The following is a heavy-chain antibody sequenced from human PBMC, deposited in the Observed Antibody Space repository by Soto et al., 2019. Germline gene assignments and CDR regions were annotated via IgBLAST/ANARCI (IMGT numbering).Heavy chain of an antibody. CDR2: IYWDDDK. J-gene: IGHJ4*02. V-gene: IGHV2-5*02. CDR1: GFSLSTSGVG. CDR3: AHSVPTTVTTSHFDY. D-gene: IGHD4-17*01. Sequence: QITLKESGPTLVKPTQTLTLTCTFSGFSLSTSGVGVGWIRQPPGKALEWLALIYWDDDKRYSPSLKSRLTIPKDTSKNQVVLTMTNMDPVDTATYYCAHSVPTTVTTSHFDYWGQGTLVTVSS.